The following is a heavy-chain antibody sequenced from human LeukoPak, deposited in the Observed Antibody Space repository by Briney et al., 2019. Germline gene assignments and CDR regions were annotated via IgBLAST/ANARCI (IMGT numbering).Heavy chain of an antibody. V-gene: IGHV1-18*01. CDR3: TRDSHGGVDY. CDR1: GYTFTSYG. Sequence: EASVKISCKASGYTFTSYGISWVRQAPRQGLEWMWWISTYNGNTNYSQKVQGRVTMNTDTSTSTAYMELRSLRSDATAVYYCTRDSHGGVDYWGQGTLVTVSS. CDR2: ISTYNGNT. J-gene: IGHJ4*02. D-gene: IGHD3-10*01.